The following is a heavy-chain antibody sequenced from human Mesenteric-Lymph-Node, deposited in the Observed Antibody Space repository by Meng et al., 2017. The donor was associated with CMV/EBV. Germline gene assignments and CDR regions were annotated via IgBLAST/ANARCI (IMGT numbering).Heavy chain of an antibody. CDR1: GFTLSRYS. CDR2: MDRRAYTYK. CDR3: ATPRVPAAKSEYFQH. J-gene: IGHJ1*01. V-gene: IGHV3-21*01. Sequence: GESLKISCAASGFTLSRYSMIWVRQAPGKGLEWVSSMDRRAYTYKYYADSLEGRFAISSDDAENSLFLQMNSLRAEDTAVYYCATPRVPAAKSEYFQHWGQGTLVTVSS. D-gene: IGHD2-2*01.